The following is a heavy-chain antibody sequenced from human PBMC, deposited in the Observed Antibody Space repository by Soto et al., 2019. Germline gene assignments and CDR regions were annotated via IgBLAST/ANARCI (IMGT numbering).Heavy chain of an antibody. J-gene: IGHJ6*03. Sequence: EVQLLESGGGLVQPGGSLRLSCAASGFTFSSYAMSWVRQAPGKGLEWVSAISGSGGSTYYADSVKGRFTICRDNSKNTLYLQMNSLRAEDTAVYYCAKSLLSYYYMDVWGKGTTVTVSS. CDR2: ISGSGGST. CDR3: AKSLLSYYYMDV. V-gene: IGHV3-23*01. CDR1: GFTFSSYA. D-gene: IGHD1-26*01.